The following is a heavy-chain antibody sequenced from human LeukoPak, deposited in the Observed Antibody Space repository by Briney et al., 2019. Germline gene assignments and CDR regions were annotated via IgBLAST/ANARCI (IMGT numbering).Heavy chain of an antibody. Sequence: GESLKISCKGSGYSFTSYWIGWVRQMPGKGLEWMGIIYPGDYDTRYSPSFQGKVTISADKSISTAYLQWSSLKASDTAMYYCARTYYYGSGTNPPFDYWGQGTLVTVSS. CDR1: GYSFTSYW. J-gene: IGHJ4*02. D-gene: IGHD3-10*01. CDR2: IYPGDYDT. CDR3: ARTYYYGSGTNPPFDY. V-gene: IGHV5-51*01.